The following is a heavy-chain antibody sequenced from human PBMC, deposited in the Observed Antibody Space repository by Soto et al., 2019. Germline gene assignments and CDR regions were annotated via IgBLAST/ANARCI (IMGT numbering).Heavy chain of an antibody. CDR1: GYSISSGYY. Sequence: PSETLSLTCAVSGYSISSGYYWGWIRQPPGKGLEWIGSIYRSGSTYYNPSLKSRVTISVDTSKNQFSLKLSSVTAADTAVYYCARGGLQWLVTGYFDYWGQGTLVTV. D-gene: IGHD6-19*01. CDR3: ARGGLQWLVTGYFDY. V-gene: IGHV4-38-2*01. CDR2: IYRSGST. J-gene: IGHJ4*02.